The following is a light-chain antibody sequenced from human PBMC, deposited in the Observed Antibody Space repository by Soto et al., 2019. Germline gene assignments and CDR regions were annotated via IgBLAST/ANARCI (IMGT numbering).Light chain of an antibody. J-gene: IGLJ3*02. CDR3: LLSYSGAWV. Sequence: QAVVTQEPSLTVSPGGTVTLTCVSSTGPVTFGHYPYWFQQKPGQAPRTLIYDTSNKHSWTPAWFSGSLIGGKGALTLSGAQPEDEAEYFCLLSYSGAWVFGGGTKVTVL. V-gene: IGLV7-46*01. CDR1: TGPVTFGHY. CDR2: DTS.